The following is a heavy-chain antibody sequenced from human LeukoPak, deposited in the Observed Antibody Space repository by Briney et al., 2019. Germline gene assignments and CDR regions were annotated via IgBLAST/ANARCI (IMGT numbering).Heavy chain of an antibody. CDR2: IYYSGST. CDR1: GGSISSYY. Sequence: SGTLSLTCTVSGGSISSYYWSWIRQPPGKGLEWIGYIYYSGSTNYNPSLKSRVTISVDTSKNQFSLKLSSVTAADTAVYYCASSPIAAPFDYWGQGTLVTVSS. CDR3: ASSPIAAPFDY. J-gene: IGHJ4*02. D-gene: IGHD6-13*01. V-gene: IGHV4-59*12.